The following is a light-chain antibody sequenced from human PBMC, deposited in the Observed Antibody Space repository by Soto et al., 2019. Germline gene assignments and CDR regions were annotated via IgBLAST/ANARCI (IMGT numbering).Light chain of an antibody. Sequence: QLVLTQPASVSGSPGQSITIFCTGTSSAFGGYNYVSWYQQYPGKVPKLIIYDVINRPSGVSNRFSGSKSGNTASLTISGLQAEDEADYYCSSYTTSSAVLFGGGTKLTVL. CDR2: DVI. V-gene: IGLV2-14*01. CDR1: SSAFGGYNY. CDR3: SSYTTSSAVL. J-gene: IGLJ2*01.